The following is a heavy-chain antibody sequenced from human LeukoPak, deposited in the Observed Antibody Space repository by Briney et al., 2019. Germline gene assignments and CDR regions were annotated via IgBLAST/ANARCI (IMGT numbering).Heavy chain of an antibody. CDR2: IDPSDSDI. CDR1: AYSSTSYW. J-gene: IGHJ4*02. D-gene: IGHD2-21*02. V-gene: IGHV5-51*01. CDR3: SRQTAMGRSGDY. Sequence: GESLKISCNASAYSSTSYWTSWVRQMARKGLEWMGIIDPSDSDIRYSPSFQGDVTISADKTLSTSYLQRMSLMAPDAAVYYSSRQTAMGRSGDYWGQGTLVTVSS.